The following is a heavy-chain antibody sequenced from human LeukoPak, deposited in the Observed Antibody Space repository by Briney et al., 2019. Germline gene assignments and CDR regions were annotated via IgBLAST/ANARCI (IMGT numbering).Heavy chain of an antibody. CDR2: INPNSGGT. D-gene: IGHD3-10*01. CDR3: ASRITMVRGVIIKEGNWFDP. CDR1: GYTFIGYY. J-gene: IGHJ5*02. V-gene: IGHV1-2*02. Sequence: ASVKVSCKASGYTFIGYYMHWVRQAPGQGLEWMGWINPNSGGTNYAQKFQGRVTMTRDTSISTAYMELSRLRSDDTAVYYCASRITMVRGVIIKEGNWFDPWGQGTLVTVSS.